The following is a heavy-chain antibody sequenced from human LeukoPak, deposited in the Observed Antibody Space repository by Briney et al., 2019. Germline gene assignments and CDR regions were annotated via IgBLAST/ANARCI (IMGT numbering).Heavy chain of an antibody. CDR2: ISWNSGSI. V-gene: IGHV3-9*01. D-gene: IGHD3-22*01. CDR3: AKTYYYDSSGYPSGLFDY. CDR1: GFTFDDYA. J-gene: IGHJ4*02. Sequence: GGSLRLSCAASGFTFDDYAMHWVRQAPGEGLEWVSGISWNSGSIGYADSVKGRFTISRDNAKNSLYLQMNSLRAEDTALYYCAKTYYYDSSGYPSGLFDYWGQGTLVTVSS.